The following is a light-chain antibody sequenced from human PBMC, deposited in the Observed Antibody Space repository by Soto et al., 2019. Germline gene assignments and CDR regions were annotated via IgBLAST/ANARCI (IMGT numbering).Light chain of an antibody. CDR1: QSVSSN. CDR2: GAS. V-gene: IGKV3-15*01. J-gene: IGKJ1*01. CDR3: QQYNNWPT. Sequence: EIVMTQSPATLSVSPGERATLSCMASQSVSSNLAWYQQKPGQAPRLLIYGASTRATGIPARFSGSGSGTEFTLTISSLQSEDFAAYYCQQYNNWPTFGQGTKVDIK.